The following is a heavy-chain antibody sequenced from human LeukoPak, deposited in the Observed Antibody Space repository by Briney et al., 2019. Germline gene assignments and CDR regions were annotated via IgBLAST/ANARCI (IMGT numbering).Heavy chain of an antibody. D-gene: IGHD6-13*01. CDR2: ISAYNGNT. Sequence: ASVKVSCKASGYTFTSYGMSWVRQAPGQGLEWMGWISAYNGNTNYAQKLQGRVTMTTDTSTSTAYMELRSLRSDDTAVYYCARDSRSWYSYYYYGMDVWGQGTTVTVSS. CDR1: GYTFTSYG. V-gene: IGHV1-18*01. J-gene: IGHJ6*02. CDR3: ARDSRSWYSYYYYGMDV.